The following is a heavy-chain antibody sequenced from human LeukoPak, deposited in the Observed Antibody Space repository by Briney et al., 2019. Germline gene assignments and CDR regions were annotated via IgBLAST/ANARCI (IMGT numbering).Heavy chain of an antibody. Sequence: GASVKVSCKASGYTFANYGISWVRQAPGQGLEGMGWISAYNGNTNYAQRLQGRVTMTTDTSTNTAYMELRSLGSDDTAVYYCARSYYYDSSGYYPPDYWGQGTLVTVSS. D-gene: IGHD3-22*01. CDR1: GYTFANYG. V-gene: IGHV1-18*01. CDR3: ARSYYYDSSGYYPPDY. CDR2: ISAYNGNT. J-gene: IGHJ4*02.